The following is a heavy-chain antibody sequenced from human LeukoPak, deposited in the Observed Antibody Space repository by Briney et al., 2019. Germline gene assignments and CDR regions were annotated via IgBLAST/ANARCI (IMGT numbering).Heavy chain of an antibody. V-gene: IGHV1-46*01. CDR1: GYILISYY. CDR3: ASRTGYSSSTITDPYYYYYMDV. J-gene: IGHJ6*03. Sequence: VASVKVSCKASGYILISYYMHWVRQAPGQGLEWMGIINPSGGNTNYAQKFQGRVTMTRDTSTSTAYTELSSLRSEDTAVYYCASRTGYSSSTITDPYYYYYMDVWGKGTTVTVSS. D-gene: IGHD6-13*01. CDR2: INPSGGNT.